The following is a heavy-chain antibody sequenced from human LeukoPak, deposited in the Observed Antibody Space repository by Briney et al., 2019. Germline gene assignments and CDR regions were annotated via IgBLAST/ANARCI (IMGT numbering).Heavy chain of an antibody. CDR1: GFTFSSYS. Sequence: GGSLRLSCAASGFTFSSYSMSWVRQAPGKGLEWVSSVSSSSTYIYYADSVEGRFTISRDNAKNSMYLQMNSLRAEDTAVYYCARAGRSYSPYYFDYWGQGTLVTVSS. D-gene: IGHD3-10*01. CDR3: ARAGRSYSPYYFDY. CDR2: VSSSSTYI. V-gene: IGHV3-21*01. J-gene: IGHJ4*02.